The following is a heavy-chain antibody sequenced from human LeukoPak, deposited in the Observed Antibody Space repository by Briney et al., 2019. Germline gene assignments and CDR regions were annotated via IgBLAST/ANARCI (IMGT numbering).Heavy chain of an antibody. CDR2: INHSGST. CDR1: GGSFSGYY. D-gene: IGHD2-2*01. CDR3: ARDVETGYCSSTSCYGYDAFDI. Sequence: PSETLSLTCAVYGGSFSGYYWSWIRQPPGKGLEWIGEINHSGSTNYNPSLKSRVTISVDTSKNQFSLKLSSVTATDTAVYYCARDVETGYCSSTSCYGYDAFDIWGQGTMVTVSS. J-gene: IGHJ3*02. V-gene: IGHV4-34*01.